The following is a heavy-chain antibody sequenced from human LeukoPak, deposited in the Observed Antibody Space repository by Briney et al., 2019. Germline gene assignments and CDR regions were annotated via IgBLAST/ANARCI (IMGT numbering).Heavy chain of an antibody. V-gene: IGHV4-4*02. Sequence: SETLSLTCTVSLDPTTSNFWSWVRQPPGKSLEWIGEIHRSGSPNYNPSLQSRVTIPIDRSRNQIVLELSSVTAADTAVYYCAREILGGFDPGAYWDEESLVTVSS. D-gene: IGHD3-9*01. J-gene: IGHJ4*01. CDR3: AREILGGFDPGAY. CDR2: IHRSGSP. CDR1: LDPTTSNFW.